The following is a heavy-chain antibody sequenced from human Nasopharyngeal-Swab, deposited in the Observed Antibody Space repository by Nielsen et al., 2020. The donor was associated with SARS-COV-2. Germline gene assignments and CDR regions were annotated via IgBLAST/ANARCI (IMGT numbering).Heavy chain of an antibody. CDR3: TRRPLTPANGMDV. CDR2: IRSKANSYAT. Sequence: GESLKISCAASGFTFSGSAMHWVRQASGKGLEWVGRIRSKANSYATAYAASVKGRFTISRDDPKNTAYLQMNSLKTEDTAVYYCTRRPLTPANGMDVWGQGTTVTVSS. V-gene: IGHV3-73*01. J-gene: IGHJ6*02. D-gene: IGHD1-14*01. CDR1: GFTFSGSA.